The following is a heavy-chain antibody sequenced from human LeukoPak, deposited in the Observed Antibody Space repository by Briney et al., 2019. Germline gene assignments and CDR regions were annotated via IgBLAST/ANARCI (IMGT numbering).Heavy chain of an antibody. V-gene: IGHV1-8*02. CDR1: VYTFTSYD. Sequence: ASVKVSCKASVYTFTSYDINWVRRATGQRLEWMRWLNPNSGNTGYAQKFQGRVTITSNTSISTSYMELSSLRSEDTAVYYCVRGQHSSGFFDYWGQGTLVTVST. CDR2: LNPNSGNT. CDR3: VRGQHSSGFFDY. D-gene: IGHD3-22*01. J-gene: IGHJ4*02.